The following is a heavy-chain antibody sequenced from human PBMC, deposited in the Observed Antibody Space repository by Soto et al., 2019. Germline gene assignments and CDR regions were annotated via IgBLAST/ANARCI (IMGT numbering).Heavy chain of an antibody. CDR3: ARIGYRSGSRFYAMDV. D-gene: IGHD3-10*01. CDR1: GFTFSSYG. J-gene: IGHJ6*02. Sequence: GGSLRLSCEASGFTFSSYGMTWVRQAPGKGLEWVSTISGSGSNTYYADSVQGRFAISRDSSKNTVYLQVSSLRAEDTAIYYCARIGYRSGSRFYAMDVWGRGTTVTVSS. V-gene: IGHV3-23*01. CDR2: ISGSGSNT.